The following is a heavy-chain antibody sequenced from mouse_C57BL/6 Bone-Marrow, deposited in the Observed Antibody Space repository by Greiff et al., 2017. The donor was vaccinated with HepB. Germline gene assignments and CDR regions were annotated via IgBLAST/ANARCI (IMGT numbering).Heavy chain of an antibody. V-gene: IGHV5-16*01. CDR2: INYDGSST. J-gene: IGHJ3*01. CDR1: GFTFSDYY. CDR3: ARGFWSAY. Sequence: EVKLVESEGGLVQPGSSMKLSCTASGFTFSDYYMAWVRQVPEKGLEWVANINYDGSSTYYLDSLKSRFIISRDNAKNILYLQMSSLKSEDTATYYCARGFWSAYWGQGTLVTVSA.